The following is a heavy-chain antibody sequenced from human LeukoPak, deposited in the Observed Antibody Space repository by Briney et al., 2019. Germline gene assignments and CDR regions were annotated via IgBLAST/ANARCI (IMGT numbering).Heavy chain of an antibody. CDR2: MNPNSGNT. CDR3: ARGSSHYYDSSGYYPP. V-gene: IGHV1-8*01. Sequence: ASVKVSCKASGYSFTSYDINWVRQAPGQGLEWMGWMNPNSGNTGYAQKFQSRVTMTRNTSISTAYMELSSLRSEDTAVYYCARGSSHYYDSSGYYPPWGQGTLVTVSS. J-gene: IGHJ5*02. CDR1: GYSFTSYD. D-gene: IGHD3-22*01.